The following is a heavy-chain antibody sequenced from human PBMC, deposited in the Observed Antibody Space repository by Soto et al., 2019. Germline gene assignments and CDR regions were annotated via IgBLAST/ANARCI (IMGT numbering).Heavy chain of an antibody. CDR2: ISGSGGST. J-gene: IGHJ4*02. D-gene: IGHD6-19*01. V-gene: IGHV3-23*01. Sequence: GSLRLSCAASRFTISSYAMSWVRQAPGKGLEWVSAISGSGGSTYYADSVKGRFTISRDNSKNTLYLQMNSLRAEDTAVYYCAKDRIAVAGNLLTRWGQGTLVTVSS. CDR3: AKDRIAVAGNLLTR. CDR1: RFTISSYA.